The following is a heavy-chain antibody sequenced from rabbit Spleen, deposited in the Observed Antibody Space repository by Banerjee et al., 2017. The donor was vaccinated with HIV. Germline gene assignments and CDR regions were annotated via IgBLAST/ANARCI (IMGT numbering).Heavy chain of an antibody. V-gene: IGHV1S45*01. J-gene: IGHJ4*01. CDR3: ARGAPDTVTGFPL. Sequence: QEQLVESGGGLVKPEGSLTLTCKASGVSFSDKDVMCWVRQAPGKGLEWIACINAATGRPVYATWAKGRFTISKPSSTTVTLQMTSLTAADTATYFCARGAPDTVTGFPLWGQGTLVTVS. CDR1: GVSFSDKDV. D-gene: IGHD2-1*01. CDR2: INAATGRP.